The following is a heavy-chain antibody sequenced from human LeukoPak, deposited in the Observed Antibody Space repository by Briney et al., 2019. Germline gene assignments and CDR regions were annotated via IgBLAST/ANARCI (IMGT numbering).Heavy chain of an antibody. J-gene: IGHJ5*02. Sequence: KPSGPLSLTCTLSGGSISSYHWSCPPEPPGKGLEWIGYIYYSGSTNYNPSLKSRVTISVDTSKNQFALKLSSVTAADTAVYYCARQYSSSWYSNWFDPWGQGTLVTVSS. CDR3: ARQYSSSWYSNWFDP. D-gene: IGHD6-13*01. V-gene: IGHV4-59*01. CDR2: IYYSGST. CDR1: GGSISSYH.